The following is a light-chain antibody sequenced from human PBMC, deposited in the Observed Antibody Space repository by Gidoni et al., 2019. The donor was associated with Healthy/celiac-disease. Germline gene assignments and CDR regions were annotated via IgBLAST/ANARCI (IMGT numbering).Light chain of an antibody. CDR3: QQYYSYPLT. Sequence: AIRMTQSPSSFSASTGDRVTITCRASQGISSYLAWYQQKPGKAPKLLSYAASTLQSWVPSRFSGSGSGTDFTLTIICLQSEDFATYYCQQYYSYPLTFGGXTKVEIK. CDR1: QGISSY. CDR2: AAS. V-gene: IGKV1-8*01. J-gene: IGKJ4*01.